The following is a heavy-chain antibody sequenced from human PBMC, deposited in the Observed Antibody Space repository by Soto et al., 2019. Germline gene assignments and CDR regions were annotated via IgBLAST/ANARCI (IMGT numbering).Heavy chain of an antibody. CDR1: GYTFTGYY. J-gene: IGHJ4*02. Sequence: QVQLVQSGAEVKKPGASVKVSCKASGYTFTGYYVNWARQAPGQGLEWMGWINPDNGVPIYAQKFQGRVTLSRDTSINTAYMELSRLTSDDTAMYYCARTDYLFSTLTYYFDYWGQGTLVTVSS. V-gene: IGHV1-2*02. CDR3: ARTDYLFSTLTYYFDY. D-gene: IGHD3-16*01. CDR2: INPDNGVP.